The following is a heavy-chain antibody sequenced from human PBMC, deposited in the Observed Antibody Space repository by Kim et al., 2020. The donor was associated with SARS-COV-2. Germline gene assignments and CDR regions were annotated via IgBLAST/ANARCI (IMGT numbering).Heavy chain of an antibody. CDR1: GFNLSSYA. V-gene: IGHV3-30*04. CDR3: ARDGGTWYFDL. Sequence: GGSLRLSCAASGFNLSSYAWHWVRQAPGKGLEWVAVMSYDGKRKYYADSVKGRLTISSDNSKNTLYVYMHSLRPEDTAVYYCARDGGTWYFDLWGRGTLV. CDR2: MSYDGKRK. J-gene: IGHJ2*01. D-gene: IGHD3-16*01.